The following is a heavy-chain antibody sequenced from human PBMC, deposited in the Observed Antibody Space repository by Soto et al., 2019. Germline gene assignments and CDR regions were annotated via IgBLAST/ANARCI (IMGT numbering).Heavy chain of an antibody. CDR3: ARAVGYCSSTRCGGYYYYMDV. Sequence: ASVKVSCKASGYTFTSYAMHWVRQAPVQRLEWMGWINAGNGNTKYSQKFQGRVTITRDTSASTAYMELSSLRSEDTAVYYCARAVGYCSSTRCGGYYYYMDVWGKATTVTVSS. V-gene: IGHV1-3*01. J-gene: IGHJ6*03. CDR2: INAGNGNT. D-gene: IGHD2-2*01. CDR1: GYTFTSYA.